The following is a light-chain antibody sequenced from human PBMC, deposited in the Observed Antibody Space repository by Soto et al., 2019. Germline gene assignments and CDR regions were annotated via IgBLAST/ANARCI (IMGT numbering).Light chain of an antibody. CDR2: KAS. Sequence: DIQMTQSPSTLSASVGDRVTITCRASQTISSWLAWYQQKPGKAPKLLIYKASTLNSGVPSRFSGSGSGTEFTLTISSLQSEDFATYYCQHYNSYSEAFGQGTKVDI. CDR3: QHYNSYSEA. CDR1: QTISSW. V-gene: IGKV1-5*03. J-gene: IGKJ1*01.